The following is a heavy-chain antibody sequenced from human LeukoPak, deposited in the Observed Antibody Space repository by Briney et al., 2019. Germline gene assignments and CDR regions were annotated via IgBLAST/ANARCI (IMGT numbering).Heavy chain of an antibody. J-gene: IGHJ4*02. CDR2: IIPSGNTV. V-gene: IGHV3-48*03. Sequence: GGSLRLSFSTSVFTFSSYPIKSVPQAPGKVLYWVSYIIPSGNTVYYADSVKGRFTISRDNAKNSLYLQLNRLKDEDMDVYYCVRFRDGFDYWGQGMLVTVSP. D-gene: IGHD5-24*01. CDR1: VFTFSSYP. CDR3: VRFRDGFDY.